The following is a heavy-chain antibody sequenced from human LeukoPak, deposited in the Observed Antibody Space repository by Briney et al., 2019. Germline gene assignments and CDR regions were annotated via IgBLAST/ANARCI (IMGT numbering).Heavy chain of an antibody. CDR1: GGSISSYY. CDR3: ARDNGDYYGMDV. V-gene: IGHV4-59*12. D-gene: IGHD4-17*01. J-gene: IGHJ6*02. Sequence: SETLSLTCTVSGGSISSYYWSWIRQPPGKGLEWIGYIYHSGSTYYNPSLKSRVTISVDRSKNQFSLKLSSVTAADTAVYYCARDNGDYYGMDVWGQGTTVTVSS. CDR2: IYHSGST.